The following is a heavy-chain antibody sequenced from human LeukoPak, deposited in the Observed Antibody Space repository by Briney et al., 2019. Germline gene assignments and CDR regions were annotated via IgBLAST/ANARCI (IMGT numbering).Heavy chain of an antibody. V-gene: IGHV3-7*01. CDR1: GFTFSNYW. D-gene: IGHD3-22*01. Sequence: PGGSLRLSCAASGFTFSNYWMSWVRQAPGKGLEWVANIKQDGSEKYYVDSVKGRFIISRDNAKNSLYLQMNSLRAEDTATYYCARSDYDSTRHYLAEYFQHWGQGTLVTVSS. J-gene: IGHJ1*01. CDR2: IKQDGSEK. CDR3: ARSDYDSTRHYLAEYFQH.